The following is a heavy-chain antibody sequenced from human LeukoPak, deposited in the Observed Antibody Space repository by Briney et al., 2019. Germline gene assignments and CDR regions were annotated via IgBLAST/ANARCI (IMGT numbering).Heavy chain of an antibody. J-gene: IGHJ4*02. Sequence: PGRSLRLSRAASGSTFSNYGMHWVRQAPGKGLEWVAVMSYDGSHKFHADSVKGRFTISRDNSKNTLYLQMNSLRAEDTAIYFCARDVGGYAFDYWGQGTLVTVSS. CDR2: MSYDGSHK. D-gene: IGHD5-12*01. CDR1: GSTFSNYG. CDR3: ARDVGGYAFDY. V-gene: IGHV3-30*19.